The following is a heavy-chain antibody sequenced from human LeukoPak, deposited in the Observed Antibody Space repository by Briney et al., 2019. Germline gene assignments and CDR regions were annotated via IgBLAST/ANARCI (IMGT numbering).Heavy chain of an antibody. Sequence: SETLSLTCTVSGDSISYGSSYWSWIRQPAGKGLEWIGRIYTTGSTNYNPSLKSRVTMSVDTSNNQFSLRLTSVIAADTAVYFCARGGQPDNRFHPWGQGILVTVSS. V-gene: IGHV4-61*02. J-gene: IGHJ5*02. CDR2: IYTTGST. D-gene: IGHD1-26*01. CDR3: ARGGQPDNRFHP. CDR1: GDSISYGSSY.